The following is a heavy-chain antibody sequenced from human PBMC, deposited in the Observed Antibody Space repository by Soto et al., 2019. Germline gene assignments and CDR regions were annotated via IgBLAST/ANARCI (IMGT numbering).Heavy chain of an antibody. CDR2: IYYSGST. J-gene: IGHJ5*02. Sequence: PSETLSLTCTVSGGSFSGYYWSWLRQSPEKGLEWMGYIYYSGSTNYNPSLKSRVTISVDTSKNQFSLKLSSVTAADTALYYCASTTSMTRDPNWFDPWGQGTLVTVSS. CDR3: ASTTSMTRDPNWFDP. D-gene: IGHD1-26*01. V-gene: IGHV4-59*01. CDR1: GGSFSGYY.